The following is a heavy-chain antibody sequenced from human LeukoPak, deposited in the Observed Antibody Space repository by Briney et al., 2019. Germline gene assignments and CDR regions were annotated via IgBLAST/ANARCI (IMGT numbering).Heavy chain of an antibody. D-gene: IGHD6-19*01. J-gene: IGHJ4*02. CDR1: GFTASSNY. Sequence: PGGSLRLSCAASGFTASSNYMSWVRQAPGKGLVWVSVIYSGGSTYYADSVKGRFTISRDNSKNTLYLQMNSLRAEDTAVYYCARGSAGSIAVAGAFDYWGQGTLVTVSS. CDR2: IYSGGST. CDR3: ARGSAGSIAVAGAFDY. V-gene: IGHV3-53*01.